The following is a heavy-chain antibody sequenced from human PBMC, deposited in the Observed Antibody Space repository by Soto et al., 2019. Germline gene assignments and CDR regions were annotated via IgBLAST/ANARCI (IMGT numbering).Heavy chain of an antibody. CDR2: ISSSSSPI. D-gene: IGHD6-19*01. CDR3: ATSALKNGYSSGWYNYYYYMDV. CDR1: GFTFSSYG. Sequence: EVQLVESGGGLVQPGGSLRLSCAASGFTFSSYGMNWVRQAPGKGLERVSYISSSSSPIYYADSVKARFTISTDIAKNALYLQMNSLRAEDTAVYYCATSALKNGYSSGWYNYYYYMDVWGKGTTVTVAS. J-gene: IGHJ6*03. V-gene: IGHV3-48*01.